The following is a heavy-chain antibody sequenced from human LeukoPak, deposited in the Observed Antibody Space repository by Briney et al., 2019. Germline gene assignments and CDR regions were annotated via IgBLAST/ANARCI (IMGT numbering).Heavy chain of an antibody. CDR1: GGAMTNYY. Sequence: SETLSLTCTVSGGAMTNYYWNWIRQPPGKGLEWIGSIYHSGSTYYNPSLKSRVTISVDTSKNQFSLKVRSVTAGDTAVYYCARDYYDSSGYAIDWGQGTLVTVSS. CDR3: ARDYYDSSGYAID. J-gene: IGHJ4*02. V-gene: IGHV4-59*12. D-gene: IGHD3-22*01. CDR2: IYHSGST.